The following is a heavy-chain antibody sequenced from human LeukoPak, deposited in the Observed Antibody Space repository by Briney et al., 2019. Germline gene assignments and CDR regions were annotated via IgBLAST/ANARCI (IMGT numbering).Heavy chain of an antibody. CDR3: ATGHFFALNFDY. Sequence: PSETLSLTCTVSGGSISSYYWSWIRQPPGKGLEWIGYIYTSGSTNYNPSRKSRVTISVDTSKNQFSLKLSSVTAADTAVYYCATGHFFALNFDYWGQGTLVTVSS. CDR2: IYTSGST. J-gene: IGHJ4*02. CDR1: GGSISSYY. V-gene: IGHV4-4*09.